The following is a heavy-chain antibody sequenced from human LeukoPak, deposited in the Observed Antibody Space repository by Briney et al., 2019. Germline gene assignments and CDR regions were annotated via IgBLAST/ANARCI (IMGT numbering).Heavy chain of an antibody. Sequence: GGSLRLSCAASGFTFSNYAMSWVRQAPGKGLEWVSAISGSGDSTYHADPVKGRFTISRDNSKNTLYVQMNSLRAEDTAVYYCAKGGIASPGLSNWGQGTLVTVSS. V-gene: IGHV3-23*01. CDR1: GFTFSNYA. J-gene: IGHJ4*02. CDR2: ISGSGDST. D-gene: IGHD6-13*01. CDR3: AKGGIASPGLSN.